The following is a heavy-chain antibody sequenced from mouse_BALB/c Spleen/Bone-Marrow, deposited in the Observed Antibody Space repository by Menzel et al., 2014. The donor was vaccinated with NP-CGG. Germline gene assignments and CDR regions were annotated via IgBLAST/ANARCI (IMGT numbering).Heavy chain of an antibody. Sequence: QVQLQQSGAELVRPGASVKLSCKASGYTFTSYWINWVKPRPEQGLEWIGNIYPSDSYTNYNQKFKDKATLTVDKSSSTAYMQLSSPTSEDSAVYFCTRAGNYGNYYAMDYWGQGTSVTVSS. V-gene: IGHV1-69*02. CDR1: GYTFTSYW. CDR2: IYPSDSYT. CDR3: TRAGNYGNYYAMDY. D-gene: IGHD2-1*01. J-gene: IGHJ4*01.